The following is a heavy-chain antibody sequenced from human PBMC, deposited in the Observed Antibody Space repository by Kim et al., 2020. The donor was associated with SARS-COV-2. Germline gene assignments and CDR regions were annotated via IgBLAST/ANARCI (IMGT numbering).Heavy chain of an antibody. Sequence: LRSRVPISVDTSKNQSSLKLSSVTAADTAVYYCARQAYRYSSGWYHFDYWGQGTLVTVSS. CDR3: ARQAYRYSSGWYHFDY. V-gene: IGHV4-39*01. J-gene: IGHJ4*02. D-gene: IGHD6-19*01.